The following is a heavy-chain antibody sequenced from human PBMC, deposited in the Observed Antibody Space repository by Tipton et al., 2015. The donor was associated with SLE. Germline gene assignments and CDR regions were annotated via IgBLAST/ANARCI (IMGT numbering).Heavy chain of an antibody. CDR3: ARDQDGIVGATNTFDI. CDR1: GGSFSGYY. V-gene: IGHV4-4*07. Sequence: TLSLTCAVYGGSFSGYYWSWIRQPAGKGLEWIGCIYTSGSTNYNPSLKSRVTISVDTSKNQFSLKLSSVTAADTAVYYCARDQDGIVGATNTFDIWGQGTMVTVSS. J-gene: IGHJ3*02. D-gene: IGHD1-26*01. CDR2: IYTSGST.